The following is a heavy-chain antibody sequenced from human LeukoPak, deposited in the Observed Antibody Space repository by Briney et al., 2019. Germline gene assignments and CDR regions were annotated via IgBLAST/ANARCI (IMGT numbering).Heavy chain of an antibody. CDR1: GVSISSSNSY. V-gene: IGHV4-39*01. CDR2: IYYSGNT. D-gene: IGHD3/OR15-3a*01. J-gene: IGHJ4*02. Sequence: SETLSLTCTVSGVSISSSNSYWGWIRQPPGKGLEWVGRIYYSGNTYYHASLKSQVSISIDTSKNQFSLRLTSVTAADTAVYYCARQTGSGLFILPGGQGTLVTVSS. CDR3: ARQTGSGLFILP.